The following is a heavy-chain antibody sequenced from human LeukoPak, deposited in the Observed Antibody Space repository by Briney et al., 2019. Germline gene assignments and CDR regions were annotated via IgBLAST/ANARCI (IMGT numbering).Heavy chain of an antibody. D-gene: IGHD6-13*01. CDR1: GFTFNTYW. CDR2: IGNDGSDI. V-gene: IGHV3-74*01. Sequence: SGGSLRLSCAASGFTFNTYWMHWVRQAPGKGLVWVARIGNDGSDISYADSVKGRFTISRDNAKNTLYLQMSSLRAEDTAVYYCARAGAAGTSYYYYYMDVWGKGTTVTISS. CDR3: ARAGAAGTSYYYYYMDV. J-gene: IGHJ6*03.